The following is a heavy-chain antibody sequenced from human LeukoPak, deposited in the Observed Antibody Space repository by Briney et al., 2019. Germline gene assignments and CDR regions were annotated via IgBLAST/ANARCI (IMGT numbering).Heavy chain of an antibody. CDR1: GFTFSNYG. CDR2: IRSGSSYI. D-gene: IGHD4-17*01. J-gene: IGHJ4*02. V-gene: IGHV3-21*01. CDR3: ARDYGDRCFDY. Sequence: GGSLRLSCAASGFTFSNYGMNWVRQATGKGLEWVSSIRSGSSYIYYADSVKGRFTISRDDAENSLYLQMNSLRAEDTAVYYCARDYGDRCFDYWGQGTLVAVSS.